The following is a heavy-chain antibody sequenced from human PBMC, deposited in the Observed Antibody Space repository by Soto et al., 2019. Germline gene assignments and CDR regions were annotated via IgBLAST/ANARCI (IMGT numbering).Heavy chain of an antibody. CDR3: ARVLSGITGTTNWFDP. CDR1: GDSVSSNSAA. D-gene: IGHD1-7*01. V-gene: IGHV6-1*01. CDR2: TYYRSKWYN. Sequence: SQTLSLTCAISGDSVSSNSAAWNWIRQSPSRGLEWLGRTYYRSKWYNDYAVSVKSRITINPDTSKNQFSLQLNSVTPEETAVYYCARVLSGITGTTNWFDPWGQGTLVTVSS. J-gene: IGHJ5*02.